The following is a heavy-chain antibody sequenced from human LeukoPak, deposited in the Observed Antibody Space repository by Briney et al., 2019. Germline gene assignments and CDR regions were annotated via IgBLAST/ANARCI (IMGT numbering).Heavy chain of an antibody. V-gene: IGHV3-33*01. J-gene: IGHJ4*02. CDR2: IWYDGSNT. D-gene: IGHD6-13*01. CDR3: ARGLSDSWFYFAS. CDR1: GFTFSSYG. Sequence: GGSLRLSCAASGFTFSSYGMHWVRQAPGKGLEWVAVIWYDGSNTYYADSVKGRFTTSRDNAKNTLYLQMNSLRAEDTAVYHCARGLSDSWFYFASWGQGTLVTVSS.